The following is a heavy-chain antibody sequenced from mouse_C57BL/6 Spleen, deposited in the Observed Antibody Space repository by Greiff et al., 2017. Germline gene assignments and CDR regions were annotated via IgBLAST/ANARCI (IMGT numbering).Heavy chain of an antibody. CDR2: ISDGGSYT. J-gene: IGHJ2*01. D-gene: IGHD3-2*02. CDR3: ARDRGGSSGFDY. CDR1: GFTFSSYA. V-gene: IGHV5-4*01. Sequence: EVQGVESGGGLVKPGGSLKLSCAASGFTFSSYAMSWVRQTPEKRLEWVATISDGGSYTYYPDNVKGRFTISRDNAKNNLYLQMSHLKSEDTAMYYCARDRGGSSGFDYWGQGTTLTVSS.